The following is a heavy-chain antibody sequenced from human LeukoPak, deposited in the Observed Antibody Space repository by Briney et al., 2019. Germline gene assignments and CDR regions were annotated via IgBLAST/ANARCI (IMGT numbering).Heavy chain of an antibody. Sequence: GGSLRLSCAASGFTFSSYSMNWVRQAPGKGLEWVSSISSGSSYIYYADSVKGRFTISRDNAKNSLYLQMNSLRAEDTAVYYCARGVEMATIASGFDYWGQGTLVTVSS. V-gene: IGHV3-21*01. CDR3: ARGVEMATIASGFDY. D-gene: IGHD5-24*01. CDR1: GFTFSSYS. CDR2: ISSGSSYI. J-gene: IGHJ4*02.